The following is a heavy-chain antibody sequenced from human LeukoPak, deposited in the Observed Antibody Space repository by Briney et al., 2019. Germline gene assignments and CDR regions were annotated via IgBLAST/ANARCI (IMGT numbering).Heavy chain of an antibody. CDR1: GGTFSSYA. D-gene: IGHD3-22*01. Sequence: SVKVSCKASGGTFSSYAISWVRQAPGQGLEWMGGIIPIFGTANYAQKFQGRVTITADESTSTAYMELSSLRSEDTAVYYCARERYYDSSGYSHFDYWGQGTLVTVSS. V-gene: IGHV1-69*13. CDR2: IIPIFGTA. CDR3: ARERYYDSSGYSHFDY. J-gene: IGHJ4*02.